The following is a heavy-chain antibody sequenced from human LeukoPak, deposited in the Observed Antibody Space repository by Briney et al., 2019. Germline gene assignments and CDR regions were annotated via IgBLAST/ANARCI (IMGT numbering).Heavy chain of an antibody. D-gene: IGHD5-12*01. CDR1: GYTFTSYG. J-gene: IGHJ4*02. V-gene: IGHV1-18*01. CDR3: ARAVGYSGYGNVDY. Sequence: ASVKVSCKASGYTFTSYGISWVRQAAGQGLEWMGWISAYNGNTNYAQKLQGRVTMTTDTSTSTAYMELRSLRSDDTAVYYCARAVGYSGYGNVDYWGQGTLVTVSS. CDR2: ISAYNGNT.